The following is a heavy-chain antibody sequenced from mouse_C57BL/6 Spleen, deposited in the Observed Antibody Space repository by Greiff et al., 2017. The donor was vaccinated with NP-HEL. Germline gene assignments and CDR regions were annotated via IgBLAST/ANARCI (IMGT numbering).Heavy chain of an antibody. CDR3: ARSSYGSFDY. D-gene: IGHD1-1*01. CDR1: GYAFSSYW. CDR2: IYPGDGDT. J-gene: IGHJ2*01. V-gene: IGHV1-80*01. Sequence: QVQLKESGAELVKPGASVKISCKASGYAFSSYWMNWVKQRPGKGLEWIGQIYPGDGDTNYNGKFKGKATLTADKSSSTAYMQLSSLTSEDSAVYFCARSSYGSFDYWGQGTTLTVSS.